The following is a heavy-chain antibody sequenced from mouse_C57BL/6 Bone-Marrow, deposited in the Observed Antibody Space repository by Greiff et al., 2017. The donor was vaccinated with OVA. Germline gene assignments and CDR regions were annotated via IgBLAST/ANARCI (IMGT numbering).Heavy chain of an antibody. V-gene: IGHV1-55*01. CDR2: IYPGSGST. CDR1: GYTFTSYW. CDR3: ARDSSGYVRGY. J-gene: IGHJ2*01. Sequence: QVQLQQPGAELVKPGASVKMSCKASGYTFTSYWITWVKQRPGQGLEWIGDIYPGSGSTNYNEKFKSKATLTVDTSYSTAYMQLSSLTSEDSAVYYCARDSSGYVRGYWGQGTTLTVSS. D-gene: IGHD3-2*02.